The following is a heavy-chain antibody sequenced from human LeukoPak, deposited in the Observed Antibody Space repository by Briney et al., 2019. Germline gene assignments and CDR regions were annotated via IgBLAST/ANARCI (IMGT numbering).Heavy chain of an antibody. CDR1: GYTFTSYG. Sequence: GASVKVSCKASGYTFTSYGISWVRHAPGQGLEWMAWISAYNGNTNYAQKLQGRVTMTTDTSTNTAYMELRSLRSDDTAVYYCAGSLGYCTSNVCYLKYWGQGTLVTVSS. CDR2: ISAYNGNT. CDR3: AGSLGYCTSNVCYLKY. D-gene: IGHD2-8*01. V-gene: IGHV1-18*01. J-gene: IGHJ4*02.